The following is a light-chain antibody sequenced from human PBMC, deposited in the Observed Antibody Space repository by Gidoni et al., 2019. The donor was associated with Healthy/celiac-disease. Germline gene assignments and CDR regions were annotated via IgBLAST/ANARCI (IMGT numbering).Light chain of an antibody. J-gene: IGKJ2*02. CDR2: AAS. CDR3: QQSYSTLWT. V-gene: IGKV1-39*01. CDR1: QSISSY. Sequence: DIQMTQSPSSLSASVGDRVTITCRASQSISSYLNWYQQKPGKAPKLLIYAASSLQSGVPSRFSNSRSGTDFTLTISSLQPEDFATYYYQQSYSTLWTFGQGTKLEIK.